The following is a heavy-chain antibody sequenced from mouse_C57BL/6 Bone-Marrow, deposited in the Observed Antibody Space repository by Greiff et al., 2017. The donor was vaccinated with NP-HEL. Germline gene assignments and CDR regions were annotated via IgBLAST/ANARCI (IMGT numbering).Heavy chain of an antibody. Sequence: QVQLQQPGAELVKPGASVKLSCKASGYTFTSYWMHWVKQRPGQGLEWIGMIHPNSGSTNYNEKFKSKATLTVDKSSSTAYMQLSSLTSEDSAVYYCGYYGNSPLFDGWGQGTTRTVSS. CDR3: GYYGNSPLFDG. V-gene: IGHV1-64*01. CDR1: GYTFTSYW. J-gene: IGHJ2*01. CDR2: IHPNSGST. D-gene: IGHD2-1*01.